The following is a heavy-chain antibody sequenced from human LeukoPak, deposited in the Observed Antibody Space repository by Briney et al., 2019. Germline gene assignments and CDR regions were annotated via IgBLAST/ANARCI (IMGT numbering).Heavy chain of an antibody. V-gene: IGHV1-69*13. D-gene: IGHD3-22*01. J-gene: IGHJ5*02. CDR2: IIPIFGTA. CDR1: GGTFSSYA. Sequence: SVKVSCKASGGTFSSYAISWVRQAPGQGLEWMGGIIPIFGTANYAQKFQGRVTITADESTSTAYMELSSLRSEDTAVYYCARVGYYYDSSGYYYGGWFDPWGQGTLVTVSS. CDR3: ARVGYYYDSSGYYYGGWFDP.